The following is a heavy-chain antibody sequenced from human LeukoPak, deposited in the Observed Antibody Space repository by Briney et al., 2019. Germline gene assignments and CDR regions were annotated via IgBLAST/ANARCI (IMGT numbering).Heavy chain of an antibody. CDR2: ISYDGSNK. CDR3: AKITLRYFDWSFAAFDI. Sequence: RGSLRLSCAASGFTFSSYGMHWVRQAPGKGLEWVAVISYDGSNKYYADSVKGRFTISRDNSKNTLYLQMNSLRAEDTAVYYCAKITLRYFDWSFAAFDIWGQGTMVTVSS. V-gene: IGHV3-30*18. D-gene: IGHD3-9*01. J-gene: IGHJ3*02. CDR1: GFTFSSYG.